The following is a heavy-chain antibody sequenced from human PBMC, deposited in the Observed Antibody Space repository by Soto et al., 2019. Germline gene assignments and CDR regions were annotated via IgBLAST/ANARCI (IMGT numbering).Heavy chain of an antibody. D-gene: IGHD2-15*01. Sequence: GGSLRLSCAASGFTFSSYAMSWVRQAPGKGLEWVSAISGSGGSTYYADSVKGRFTISRDNSKNTLYLQMNSLRAEDTAVYYCAKGSAPPYCSGGSCYGRYYGMDVWGQGTTVTVSS. V-gene: IGHV3-23*01. CDR2: ISGSGGST. CDR1: GFTFSSYA. CDR3: AKGSAPPYCSGGSCYGRYYGMDV. J-gene: IGHJ6*02.